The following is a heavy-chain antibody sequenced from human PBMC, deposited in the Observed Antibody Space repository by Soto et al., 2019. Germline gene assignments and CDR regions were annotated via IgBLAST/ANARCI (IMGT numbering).Heavy chain of an antibody. Sequence: QVQLQESGPGLVKPSQTVSLTCTVSGGSVGSGDYYWSWIRQPPGNGLEWIGHIHYSGSTYYTPPLESRVTISLDAPKHQFSLTLRSVTAADTAVYYCARDSLLDQLGYWGQGTQVTVSS. V-gene: IGHV4-30-4*01. CDR3: ARDSLLDQLGY. D-gene: IGHD6-13*01. J-gene: IGHJ4*02. CDR1: GGSVGSGDYY. CDR2: IHYSGST.